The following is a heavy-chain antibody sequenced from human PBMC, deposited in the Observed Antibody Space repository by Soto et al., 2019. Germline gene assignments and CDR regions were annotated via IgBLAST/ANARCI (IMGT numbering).Heavy chain of an antibody. Sequence: SETLSLTCAVYGGSFSGYYWSWIGEPPGMGLEWIGEINHSGSTNYNPSLKSRVTISVDTSKNQFSLKLSSVPPAHTAVYYSARRLTTSGVASDWGQGTLVTVSS. J-gene: IGHJ4*02. D-gene: IGHD3-3*01. CDR3: ARRLTTSGVASD. V-gene: IGHV4-34*01. CDR1: GGSFSGYY. CDR2: INHSGST.